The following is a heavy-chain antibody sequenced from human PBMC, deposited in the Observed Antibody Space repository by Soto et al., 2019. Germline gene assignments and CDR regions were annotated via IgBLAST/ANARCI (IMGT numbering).Heavy chain of an antibody. V-gene: IGHV3-23*01. D-gene: IGHD4-4*01. J-gene: IGHJ4*02. Sequence: GSLILSCAASGFTFSSYSMTWVLQAPGNGLEWVSGVSGTGGSAYYADSVKGRFTISRDKSTNTLYLHMNSLRAEDTAVYYCARGSAHSDYDLEYWGQGTLVTGS. CDR2: VSGTGGSA. CDR3: ARGSAHSDYDLEY. CDR1: GFTFSSYS.